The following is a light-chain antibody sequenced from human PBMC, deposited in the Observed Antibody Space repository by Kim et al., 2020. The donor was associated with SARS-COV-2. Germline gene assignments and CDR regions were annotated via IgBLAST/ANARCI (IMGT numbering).Light chain of an antibody. CDR3: QQSEKWLLAYI. CDR1: QSVRSN. V-gene: IGKV3-15*01. CDR2: DAS. Sequence: EIVMTQSPATLSVSPGERATLSCRASQSVRSNLAWYQQKLGQAPRLLIYDASTRATGIPARFSGSGSGTEFTLTISSLQSEDFAVYYCQQSEKWLLAYIWGQGT. J-gene: IGKJ2*01.